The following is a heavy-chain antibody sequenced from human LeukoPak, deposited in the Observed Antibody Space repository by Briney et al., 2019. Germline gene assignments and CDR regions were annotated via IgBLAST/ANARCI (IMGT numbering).Heavy chain of an antibody. D-gene: IGHD3-10*01. V-gene: IGHV4-39*07. CDR1: GGSFSSGGYY. CDR3: AKDLGFGELSMGRFDY. Sequence: SESLSLTCTVSGGSFSSGGYYWGWIRQPPGKGLEGFVCIYHNGSTSYNPSLKSRVTISEDKSKNQFSLKLSSVTAADTAVYYCAKDLGFGELSMGRFDYWGQGTLVTVSS. CDR2: IYHNGST. J-gene: IGHJ4*02.